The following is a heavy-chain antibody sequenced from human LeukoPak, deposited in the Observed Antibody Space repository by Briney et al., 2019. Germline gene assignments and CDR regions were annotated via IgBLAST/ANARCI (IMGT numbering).Heavy chain of an antibody. J-gene: IGHJ4*02. Sequence: GGSLRLSCAASGFTFDDYGMSWVRQAPGKGLEWVSGINWNGGSTGYADSVKGRFTISRDNAKNTLYLQMNSLRAEDTAVYYCARDESLGGLDYWGQGTLVTVSS. V-gene: IGHV3-20*04. D-gene: IGHD7-27*01. CDR1: GFTFDDYG. CDR3: ARDESLGGLDY. CDR2: INWNGGST.